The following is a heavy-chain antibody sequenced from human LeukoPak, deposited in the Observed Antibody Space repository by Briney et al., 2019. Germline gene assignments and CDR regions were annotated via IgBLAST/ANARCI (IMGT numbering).Heavy chain of an antibody. D-gene: IGHD3-3*01. CDR3: ARDVYDFWSGYSPHYYYYYMDV. J-gene: IGHJ6*03. CDR2: ISSSSSTI. CDR1: GFTFSSYS. V-gene: IGHV3-48*04. Sequence: GGSLRLSCAASGFTFSSYSMNWVRQAPGKGLEWVSYISSSSSTIYYADSVKGRFTISRDNAKNSLYLQMNSLRAEDTAVYYCARDVYDFWSGYSPHYYYYYMDVWGRGTTVTVSS.